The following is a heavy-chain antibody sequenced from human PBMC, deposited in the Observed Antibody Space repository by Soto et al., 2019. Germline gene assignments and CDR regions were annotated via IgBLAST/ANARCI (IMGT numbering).Heavy chain of an antibody. CDR1: GFSLTTRGVG. Sequence: QITLKESGPTLVKPTQTLTLTCTFSGFSLTTRGVGVGWIRQPPGKALECLALIYRDDDNRYSPSLQSRLSSTQDTSKNRVVLTMTNVDTVDTATYYCAHIPNYYQYDWFDPWGQGTLVSVSS. V-gene: IGHV2-5*02. J-gene: IGHJ5*02. CDR3: AHIPNYYQYDWFDP. CDR2: IYRDDDN. D-gene: IGHD3-10*01.